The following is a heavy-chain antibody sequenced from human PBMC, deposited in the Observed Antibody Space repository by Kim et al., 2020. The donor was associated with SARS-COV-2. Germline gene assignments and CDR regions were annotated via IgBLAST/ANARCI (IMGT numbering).Heavy chain of an antibody. CDR1: GYTFNRYV. D-gene: IGHD2-8*01. CDR2: INADNGNT. V-gene: IGHV1-3*01. J-gene: IGHJ6*02. Sequence: ASVKVSCTASGYTFNRYVIHWVRQAPGQRLEWMGWINADNGNTKYSQRFQGRVTLTRDTSASTAYMELSSLRSEDTAVFYYARPMEVGYCTSSACPYGMDVWGQGTTVTVSS. CDR3: ARPMEVGYCTSSACPYGMDV.